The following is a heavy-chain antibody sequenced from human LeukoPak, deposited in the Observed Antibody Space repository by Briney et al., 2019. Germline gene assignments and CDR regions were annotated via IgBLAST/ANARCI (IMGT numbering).Heavy chain of an antibody. Sequence: SETLSLTCTVSGGSISSGDYYWSWIRQPPGKGLEWIGYIYYSGSTYYNPSLKRRVTISVDTSKNQFSLKLSSVTAADTAVYYCASGYCSSTSCHEDYYYGMDVWGQGTPVTVSS. CDR2: IYYSGST. J-gene: IGHJ6*02. CDR1: GGSISSGDYY. D-gene: IGHD2-2*03. V-gene: IGHV4-30-4*01. CDR3: ASGYCSSTSCHEDYYYGMDV.